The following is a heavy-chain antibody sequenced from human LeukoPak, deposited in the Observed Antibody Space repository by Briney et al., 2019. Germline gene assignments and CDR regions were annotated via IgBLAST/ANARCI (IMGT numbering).Heavy chain of an antibody. J-gene: IGHJ4*02. V-gene: IGHV7-4-1*02. D-gene: IGHD1-1*01. Sequence: RASVKVSCKASGYIFTTYAMNWVRQAPGQGPEWMGWINTNTGNPTYAQGFTGRFVFSLDTSVSTAYLQISSLKAEDTAVYYCARRTVGPEGGYDYWGQGTLVTVSS. CDR3: ARRTVGPEGGYDY. CDR2: INTNTGNP. CDR1: GYIFTTYA.